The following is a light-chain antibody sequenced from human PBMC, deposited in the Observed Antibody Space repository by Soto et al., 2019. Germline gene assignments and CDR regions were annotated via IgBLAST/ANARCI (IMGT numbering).Light chain of an antibody. CDR2: GAS. V-gene: IGKV3-15*01. CDR3: QQYNKWPPWT. CDR1: QSVSRN. Sequence: EIVMTQSPATLSVSPGERATLSCRASQSVSRNLAWYQQKPGQAPRLLIYGASSRATGIPARFSGGGSGTEFTLTISSLQSEDSALYYCQQYNKWPPWTFGQGTKVEIK. J-gene: IGKJ1*01.